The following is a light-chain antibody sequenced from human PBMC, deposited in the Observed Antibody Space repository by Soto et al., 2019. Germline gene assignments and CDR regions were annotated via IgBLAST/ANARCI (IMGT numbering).Light chain of an antibody. CDR3: QQRNRRYT. CDR2: DVS. J-gene: IGKJ2*01. Sequence: EIVLTQSPATLSLSPGDRATLSCRASHSVSSYLAWYQQRPGQAPRLLIYDVSNSATGIPARFSGSGSGTDFNLTISSLEPEDFAVYYSQQRNRRYTFGPGTKLEIK. V-gene: IGKV3-11*01. CDR1: HSVSSY.